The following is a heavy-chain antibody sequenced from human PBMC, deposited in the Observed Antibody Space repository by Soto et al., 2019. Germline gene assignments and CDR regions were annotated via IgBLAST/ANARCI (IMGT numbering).Heavy chain of an antibody. CDR2: IYHSGST. V-gene: IGHV4-30-2*01. CDR3: ARGSRWMVVAGTGGFDF. Sequence: PSETLSLTCAVSGGSISSGGYSWSWIRQPPGKGLEWIGYIYHSGSTYYNPSLKSRVTISVDRSKNQFSLKLSSGTAADTAVYYCARGSRWMVVAGTGGFDFWGQGTLVTDSS. CDR1: GGSISSGGYS. D-gene: IGHD2-15*01. J-gene: IGHJ4*02.